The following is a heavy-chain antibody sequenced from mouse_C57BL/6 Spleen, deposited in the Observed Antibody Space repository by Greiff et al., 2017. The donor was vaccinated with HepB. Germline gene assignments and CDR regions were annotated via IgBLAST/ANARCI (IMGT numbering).Heavy chain of an antibody. CDR2: ISDGGSYT. J-gene: IGHJ2*01. Sequence: EVKLVDSGGGLVKPGGSLKLSCAASGFTFSSYAMSWVRQTPEKRLEWVATISDGGSYTYYPDNVKGRFTISRDNAKNNLYLQMSHLKSEDTAMYYCARDGDYFDYWGQGTTLTVSS. CDR1: GFTFSSYA. V-gene: IGHV5-4*01. CDR3: ARDGDYFDY.